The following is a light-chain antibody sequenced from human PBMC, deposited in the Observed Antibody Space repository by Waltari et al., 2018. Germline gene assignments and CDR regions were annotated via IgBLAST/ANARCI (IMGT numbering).Light chain of an antibody. Sequence: QSVLTQPPSASGNPGQRVTISCSGRSPNHGRTPVNWYQPLPGTPPKILIYRNNQRPAGVPDRISGSKSGTSASRAISGLQSEDEADYYCAAWDDSLHGPAFGGGTKLTVL. CDR1: SPNHGRTP. CDR3: AAWDDSLHGPA. J-gene: IGLJ2*01. V-gene: IGLV1-44*01. CDR2: RNN.